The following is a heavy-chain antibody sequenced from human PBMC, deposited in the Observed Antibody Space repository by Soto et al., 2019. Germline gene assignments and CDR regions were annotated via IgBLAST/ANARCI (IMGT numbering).Heavy chain of an antibody. Sequence: PGGSLRLSCAASGCPFSNAWMNWVRTAPGKGLEWVGRIKGEADGGTTDYAAPVKGRITISRDHSKDTLYLQMNSLKTEDTAVYYCTTGLSNGYYNFDYWGQGTPVTVSS. CDR1: GCPFSNAW. CDR3: TTGLSNGYYNFDY. V-gene: IGHV3-15*01. CDR2: IKGEADGGTT. D-gene: IGHD3-22*01. J-gene: IGHJ4*02.